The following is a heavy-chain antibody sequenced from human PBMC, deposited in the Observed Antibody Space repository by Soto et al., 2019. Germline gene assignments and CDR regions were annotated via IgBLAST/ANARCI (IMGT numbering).Heavy chain of an antibody. J-gene: IGHJ4*02. Sequence: EVQLVQSGAEVKKPGESLKISCKGSGYNFAIYWIAWVRQMPGKGLAWMGVIYPGDSDTRYSPSFQGQVTISADKSITTYYLMWNGLKASDTAMYYCARQDGDGLYYFDYWGQGTLVAVSS. V-gene: IGHV5-51*01. CDR3: ARQDGDGLYYFDY. D-gene: IGHD4-17*01. CDR2: IYPGDSDT. CDR1: GYNFAIYW.